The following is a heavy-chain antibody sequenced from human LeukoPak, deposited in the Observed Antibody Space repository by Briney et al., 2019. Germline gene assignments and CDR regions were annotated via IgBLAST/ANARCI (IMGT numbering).Heavy chain of an antibody. CDR3: ATGGSGYWSRYFQH. V-gene: IGHV2-70*11. D-gene: IGHD3-22*01. Sequence: SGPTLVNPTQTLTLTCTFSGFSLSTSGMCVSWIRQPPGKALEWLARIDWDDDKYYSTSLKTRLTISKDTSKNQVVLTMTNMVPVDTATYYCATGGSGYWSRYFQHWGQGTLVTVSS. CDR1: GFSLSTSGMC. J-gene: IGHJ1*01. CDR2: IDWDDDK.